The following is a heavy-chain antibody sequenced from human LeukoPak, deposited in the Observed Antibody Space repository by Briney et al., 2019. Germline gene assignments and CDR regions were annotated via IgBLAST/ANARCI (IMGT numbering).Heavy chain of an antibody. D-gene: IGHD7-27*01. CDR3: ARAQANWGSGVDY. Sequence: SGTLSLTCTVSGGSISSGSYYWSWIRQPAGKGLEWIGRIYTSGSTNYNPSLKSRVTISVDTSKNQFSLKLSSVTAADTAVYYCARAQANWGSGVDYWGQGTLVTVSS. J-gene: IGHJ4*02. V-gene: IGHV4-61*02. CDR2: IYTSGST. CDR1: GGSISSGSYY.